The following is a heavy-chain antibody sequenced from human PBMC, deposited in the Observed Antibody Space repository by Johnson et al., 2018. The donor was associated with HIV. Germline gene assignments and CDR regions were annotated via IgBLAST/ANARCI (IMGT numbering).Heavy chain of an antibody. V-gene: IGHV3-30*02. Sequence: QVQLVESGGGVVQPGRSLRLSCVASGFTFSSYAMHWVRQAPGKGLEWVAFIRYDGSNKHYADSVKGRFTISRDNSKNTLFWQMNSLRAEDTAVYYCAKDEAGAALRAFDTWGQGTMVTVSS. CDR1: GFTFSSYA. D-gene: IGHD6-13*01. CDR3: AKDEAGAALRAFDT. J-gene: IGHJ3*02. CDR2: IRYDGSNK.